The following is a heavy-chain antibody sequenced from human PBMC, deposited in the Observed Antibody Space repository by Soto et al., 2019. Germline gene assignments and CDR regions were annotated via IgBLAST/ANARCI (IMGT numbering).Heavy chain of an antibody. Sequence: ASVKVSCKASGYTVTGYYMHWVRQAPGQGLEWMGWINPNSGGTNYAQKFQGWVTMTRSTSISTAYMELSRRRADDTAVYDCAREIDCSGGSCYSGTSDAFDIWGQGTMVTVSS. V-gene: IGHV1-2*04. CDR3: AREIDCSGGSCYSGTSDAFDI. CDR2: INPNSGGT. J-gene: IGHJ3*02. CDR1: GYTVTGYY. D-gene: IGHD2-15*01.